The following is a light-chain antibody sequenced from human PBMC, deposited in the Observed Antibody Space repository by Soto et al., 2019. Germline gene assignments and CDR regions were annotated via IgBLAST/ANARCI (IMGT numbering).Light chain of an antibody. CDR1: QSVTSY. Sequence: EIVLTQSPATLSLSPGERATLSCRASQSVTSYLAWYQQKPGQAPRLLIYDASNRAPGIPARFSGSGSGTDFTLTISGPEREEFAMCYCQQRSNWPLSFGPGTKVDL. CDR3: QQRSNWPLS. CDR2: DAS. J-gene: IGKJ3*01. V-gene: IGKV3-11*01.